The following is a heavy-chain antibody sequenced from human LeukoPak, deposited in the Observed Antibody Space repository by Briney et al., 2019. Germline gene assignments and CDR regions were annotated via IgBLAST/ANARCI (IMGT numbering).Heavy chain of an antibody. CDR1: GYTFTSYY. Sequence: ASVKVSCKASGYTFTSYYMHWVRQAPGQGLEWMGIINPSGGSTSYAQKFQGRVTITRNTSISTAYMELSSLRSEDTAVYYCARNSPLRRRGVAFDIWGQGTMVTVSS. CDR2: INPSGGST. J-gene: IGHJ3*02. CDR3: ARNSPLRRRGVAFDI. D-gene: IGHD5/OR15-5a*01. V-gene: IGHV1-46*01.